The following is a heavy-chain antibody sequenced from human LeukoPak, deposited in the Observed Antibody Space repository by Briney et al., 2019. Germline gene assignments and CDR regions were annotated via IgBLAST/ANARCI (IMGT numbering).Heavy chain of an antibody. CDR1: GGSFSGYY. CDR3: ARLRPGYYYYMDV. D-gene: IGHD3-16*01. Sequence: SETLCLTCAVHGGSFSGYYWSWIRQPPGKGLEWIGEINHSGSTNYNPSLKSRVTMSVDPSKTQFSLKLSSVTAADTAVYYCARLRPGYYYYMDVWGKGTTVTVSS. J-gene: IGHJ6*03. CDR2: INHSGST. V-gene: IGHV4-34*01.